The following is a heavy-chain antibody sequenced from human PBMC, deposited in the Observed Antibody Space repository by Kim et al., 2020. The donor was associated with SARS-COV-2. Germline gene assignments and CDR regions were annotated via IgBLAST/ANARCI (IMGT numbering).Heavy chain of an antibody. CDR1: GGTFSSYA. D-gene: IGHD2-2*01. J-gene: IGHJ6*02. Sequence: SVKVSCKASGGTFSSYAISWVRQAPGQGLEWMGGIIPIFDTANYAQKFQGRVTLTADESTSTAYMELSSLRSEDTAVYYCARDRSCSSTSCYGRSAYYYGMDVWGQGTTVTVSS. V-gene: IGHV1-69*13. CDR3: ARDRSCSSTSCYGRSAYYYGMDV. CDR2: IIPIFDTA.